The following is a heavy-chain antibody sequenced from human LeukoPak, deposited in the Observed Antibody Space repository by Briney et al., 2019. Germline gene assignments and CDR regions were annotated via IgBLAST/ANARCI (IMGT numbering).Heavy chain of an antibody. J-gene: IGHJ6*02. CDR2: ISGSGGST. V-gene: IGHV3-23*01. D-gene: IGHD3-22*01. CDR3: ARGGYYDSYLYYYYYGMDV. Sequence: GGSLRLSCAASGFTFSSYAMSWVRQAPGKGLEWVSAISGSGGSTYYADSVKGRFTISRDNSKNTLYLQMNSLRAEDTAVYYCARGGYYDSYLYYYYYGMDVWGQGTTVTVSS. CDR1: GFTFSSYA.